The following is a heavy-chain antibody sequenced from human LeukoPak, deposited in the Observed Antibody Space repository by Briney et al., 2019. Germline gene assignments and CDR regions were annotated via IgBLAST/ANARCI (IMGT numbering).Heavy chain of an antibody. CDR3: ARHSGYLYFDY. V-gene: IGHV4-59*08. D-gene: IGHD5-12*01. J-gene: IGHJ4*02. Sequence: PSETLSLTCTVSGGSISSYYWSWIRQSPGRGLEWIGFTYSSGRTNYNPSLKSRVTISVDTSKNQFSLRLISVAAADTAVYYCARHSGYLYFDYWGQGALVTVSS. CDR2: TYSSGRT. CDR1: GGSISSYY.